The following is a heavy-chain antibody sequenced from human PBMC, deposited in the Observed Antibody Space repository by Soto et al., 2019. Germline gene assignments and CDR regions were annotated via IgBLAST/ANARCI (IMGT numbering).Heavy chain of an antibody. CDR2: ITPVFDTL. J-gene: IGHJ1*01. CDR1: SAIFSSNT. D-gene: IGHD3-16*01. Sequence: QVQLVQSGTEVKKPGSSVRVSCQASSAIFSSNTISWLRQAPGQGPEWMGGITPVFDTLNYAQKFQGRVTISADKSTCPAYMEMRILTSEDPAVYYCGRGGGATGQFCLWGQGTQVTVSS. V-gene: IGHV1-69*06. CDR3: GRGGGATGQFCL.